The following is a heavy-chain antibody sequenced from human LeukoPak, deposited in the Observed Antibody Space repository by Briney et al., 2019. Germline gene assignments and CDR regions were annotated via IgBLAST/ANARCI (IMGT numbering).Heavy chain of an antibody. D-gene: IGHD6-19*01. Sequence: ASVKVSCKASGGTFSSYAISWVRQAPGQGLEWMGGIIPIFGTANYAQKLQGRVTMTTDTSTSTAYMELRSLSSDDTAVYYCARLTSGWTSADYWGQGTLVTVSS. J-gene: IGHJ4*02. V-gene: IGHV1-69*05. CDR1: GGTFSSYA. CDR2: IIPIFGTA. CDR3: ARLTSGWTSADY.